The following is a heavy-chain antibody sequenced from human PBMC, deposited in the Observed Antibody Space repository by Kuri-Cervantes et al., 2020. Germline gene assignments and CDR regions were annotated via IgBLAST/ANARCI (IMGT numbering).Heavy chain of an antibody. CDR1: GYTFTGHY. V-gene: IGHV1-2*02. CDR2: INPNSGGT. J-gene: IGHJ4*02. CDR3: ARGRTLRYFDWQTWHLLL. Sequence: ASVKVSCKASGYTFTGHYMHWVRQAPGQGLEWMGWINPNSGGTNYAQKFQGRVTMTRDTSISTAYMEPSRLRSDDTAVYYCARGRTLRYFDWQTWHLLLWGQGTLVTVSS. D-gene: IGHD3-9*01.